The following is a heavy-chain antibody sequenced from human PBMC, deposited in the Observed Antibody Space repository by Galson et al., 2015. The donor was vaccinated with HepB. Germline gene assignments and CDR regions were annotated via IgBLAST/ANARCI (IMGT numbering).Heavy chain of an antibody. CDR3: AIVDTGIPSDY. Sequence: SVKVSCKASGSTFISYGITWVRQAPGQGLEWVGWISTYNGNTNYAQKLQGRVTMTTDTSTSTAYLGLRSLRYDDTAVYYCAIVDTGIPSDYWGQGTLVTVSS. D-gene: IGHD5-18*01. CDR1: GSTFISYG. V-gene: IGHV1-18*01. J-gene: IGHJ4*02. CDR2: ISTYNGNT.